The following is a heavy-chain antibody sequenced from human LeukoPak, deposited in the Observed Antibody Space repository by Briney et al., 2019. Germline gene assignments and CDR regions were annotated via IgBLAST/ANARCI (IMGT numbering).Heavy chain of an antibody. J-gene: IGHJ4*02. CDR1: GFTFGSYA. V-gene: IGHV3-23*01. CDR3: VNYDTTTGQSDY. Sequence: GGSLRLSCAVSGFTFGSYAMSWVRQAPGKGLEWVSVISGSGDSTYYVDSVKGRFSISRDNSKNTLYLQMNNLRAEDTAIYYCVNYDTTTGQSDYWGQGTLVTVSS. D-gene: IGHD1-26*01. CDR2: ISGSGDST.